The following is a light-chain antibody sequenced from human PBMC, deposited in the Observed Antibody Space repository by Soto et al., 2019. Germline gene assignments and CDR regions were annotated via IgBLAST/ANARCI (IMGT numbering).Light chain of an antibody. V-gene: IGKV1-5*03. Sequence: DIQMTQSPSSLSASVGDRVTFTYRASQSISNWLAWYQQKPGKAPKLLIYKASTLESGVPSRFSGSGSGTEFTLTISSLQADDFAIYYCQQYNGYRLAFGGGTKVEIK. CDR3: QQYNGYRLA. CDR1: QSISNW. J-gene: IGKJ4*01. CDR2: KAS.